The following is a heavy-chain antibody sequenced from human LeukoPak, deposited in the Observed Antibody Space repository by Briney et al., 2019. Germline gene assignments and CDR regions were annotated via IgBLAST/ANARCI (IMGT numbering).Heavy chain of an antibody. CDR3: ARSAGTWFDP. D-gene: IGHD1-1*01. J-gene: IGHJ5*02. CDR2: ISSSGSTI. V-gene: IGHV3-48*03. Sequence: GGSLRLSCAASGFTFSSYEMNWVRQAPGKALEWVSYISSSGSTIYYADSVKGRFTISRDNAKNSLYLQMNSLRVEDTAVYYCARSAGTWFDPWGQGTLVTVSS. CDR1: GFTFSSYE.